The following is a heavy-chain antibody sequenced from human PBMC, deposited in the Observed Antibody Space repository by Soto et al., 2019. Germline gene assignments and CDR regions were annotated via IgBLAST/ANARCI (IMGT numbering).Heavy chain of an antibody. V-gene: IGHV1-8*01. CDR2: MNPNSGNT. CDR3: ARGRVDWFDS. D-gene: IGHD2-15*01. CDR1: GYTFTSYD. J-gene: IGHJ5*01. Sequence: QVQLVQSGAEVKKPGASVKVSCKASGYTFTSYDINWVRQATGQGLEWMGWMNPNSGNTGYAQKFXGXVXMXXNTSISTAYMELSSLRSEDTAVYYCARGRVDWFDSWGQGTLVTVSS.